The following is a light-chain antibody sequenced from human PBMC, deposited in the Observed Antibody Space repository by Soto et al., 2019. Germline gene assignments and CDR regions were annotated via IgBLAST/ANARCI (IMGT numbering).Light chain of an antibody. CDR3: SSYTSSSFYV. CDR2: EVS. CDR1: SSDVGGYNY. J-gene: IGLJ1*01. Sequence: QSVLTHPASLSGSPGQSITISCTGTSSDVGGYNYVSWYQQHPGKAPKLMIYEVSNRPSGVSNRFSGSKSGNTASLTISGLQAEDEADYYCSSYTSSSFYVFGTGTKVTVL. V-gene: IGLV2-14*01.